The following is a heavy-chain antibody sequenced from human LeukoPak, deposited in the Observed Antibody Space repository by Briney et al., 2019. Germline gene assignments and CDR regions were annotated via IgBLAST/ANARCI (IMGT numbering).Heavy chain of an antibody. CDR3: RAVAGQDYFDY. Sequence: SETLSLTCTVSGVSISSGGYYWSWIRQHPGKGLEWIGYIYYSGSTYYNPSLKSRVTISVDTSKNQFSLKLSSVTAADTAVYYCRAVAGQDYFDYWGQGTLVTVSS. V-gene: IGHV4-31*03. CDR1: GVSISSGGYY. J-gene: IGHJ4*02. D-gene: IGHD6-19*01. CDR2: IYYSGST.